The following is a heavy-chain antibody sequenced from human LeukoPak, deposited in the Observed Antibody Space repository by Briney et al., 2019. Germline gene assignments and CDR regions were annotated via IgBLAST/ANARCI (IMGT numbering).Heavy chain of an antibody. J-gene: IGHJ5*02. CDR2: IYHSGCT. CDR1: GGSISSGGYS. CDR3: ARDVYDYVWGSYRFWWFDP. Sequence: PSETLSHTCAVSGGSISSGGYSWSWLRQPPGKGLEWLGYIYHSGCTYYNPSLKSRVSISVDRSKNQYSLKLSSVTAADTAVYYGARDVYDYVWGSYRFWWFDPWGQGTLVTDSS. D-gene: IGHD3-16*02. V-gene: IGHV4-30-2*01.